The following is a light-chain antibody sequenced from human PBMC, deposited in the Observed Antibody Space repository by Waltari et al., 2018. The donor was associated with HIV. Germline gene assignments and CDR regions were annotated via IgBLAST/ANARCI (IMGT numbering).Light chain of an antibody. CDR2: WAS. CDR1: QSVLHSSNNKNY. Sequence: DIVMTQSPDSLAVSLGERATINCKSSQSVLHSSNNKNYLTWYQQKPGQPPKLFIYWASTRESRVPDRFSGSGSGTDFTLTISSLQAEDVAVYYCQQYFSVPRTFGQGTKVEIK. CDR3: QQYFSVPRT. V-gene: IGKV4-1*01. J-gene: IGKJ2*01.